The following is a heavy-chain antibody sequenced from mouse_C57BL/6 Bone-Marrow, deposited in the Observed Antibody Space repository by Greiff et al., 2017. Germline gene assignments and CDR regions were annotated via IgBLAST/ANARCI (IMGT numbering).Heavy chain of an antibody. CDR2: IYPGSGST. V-gene: IGHV1-55*01. D-gene: IGHD1-3*01. J-gene: IGHJ4*01. Sequence: QVQLKQPGAELVKPGASVKMSCKASGYTFTSYWITWVKQRPGQGLEWIGDIYPGSGSTNYNEKFKSKATLTVDTSSSTAYMQLSSLTSEDSAVYYCARRDNRYAMDYWGQGTSVTVSS. CDR1: GYTFTSYW. CDR3: ARRDNRYAMDY.